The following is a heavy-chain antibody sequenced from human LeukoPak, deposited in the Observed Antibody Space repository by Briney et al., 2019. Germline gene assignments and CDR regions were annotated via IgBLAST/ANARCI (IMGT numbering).Heavy chain of an antibody. CDR1: GYTLTELS. D-gene: IGHD2-15*01. V-gene: IGHV1-24*01. Sequence: GASVKVSCKVSGYTLTELSMHWVRQAPGKGLEWMGGFDPEDGETIYAQKFQGRVTITADKSTSTAYMELSSLRSEDTAVYYCARVLPLSGPIGDAFDIWGQGTMVTVSS. CDR2: FDPEDGET. CDR3: ARVLPLSGPIGDAFDI. J-gene: IGHJ3*02.